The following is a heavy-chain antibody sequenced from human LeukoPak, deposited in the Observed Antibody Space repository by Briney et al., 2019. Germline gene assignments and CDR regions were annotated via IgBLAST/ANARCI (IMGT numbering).Heavy chain of an antibody. D-gene: IGHD5-18*01. J-gene: IGHJ4*02. V-gene: IGHV5-51*01. CDR3: ARVVKRGYTYGYFDY. Sequence: GESLKISCKGSGYSFTSYWIGWVRQMPGKGLEWMGIIYPGDSDTRYSPSFQGQVTISADKSISTAYLQWSSLKASDTAMYYCARVVKRGYTYGYFDYWGQGTLVTVSS. CDR2: IYPGDSDT. CDR1: GYSFTSYW.